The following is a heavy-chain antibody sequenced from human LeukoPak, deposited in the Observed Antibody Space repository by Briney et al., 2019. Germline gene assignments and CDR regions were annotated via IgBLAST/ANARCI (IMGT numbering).Heavy chain of an antibody. J-gene: IGHJ5*02. Sequence: GGSLRLSCAASGFTVSSNYMSWVRQAPGKGLEWVSVIYSGGSTYYADSVKGRFTISRDNSKNTLYLQMDSLRAEDTAVYYCARHSRSSGFWFDPWGQGTLVTVSS. V-gene: IGHV3-53*01. D-gene: IGHD6-19*01. CDR2: IYSGGST. CDR1: GFTVSSNY. CDR3: ARHSRSSGFWFDP.